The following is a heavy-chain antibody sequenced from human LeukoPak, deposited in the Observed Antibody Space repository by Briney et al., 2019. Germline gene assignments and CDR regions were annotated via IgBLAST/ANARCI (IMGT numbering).Heavy chain of an antibody. CDR1: GYTFTSYY. V-gene: IGHV1-2*02. D-gene: IGHD3-16*01. J-gene: IGHJ6*02. CDR3: ALGVWYYYGMDV. CDR2: IKPNSGGT. Sequence: ASVKVSCKASGYTFTSYYMHWVRQAPGQGLEWMGWIKPNSGGTNYAQKFQGRVTMTRDTSISTAYMELSRLRSDDTAVYYCALGVWYYYGMDVWGQGTTVTVSS.